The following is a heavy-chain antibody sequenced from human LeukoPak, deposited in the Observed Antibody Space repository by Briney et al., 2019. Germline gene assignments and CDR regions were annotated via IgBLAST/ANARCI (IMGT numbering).Heavy chain of an antibody. CDR2: INPSAGST. Sequence: ASVKVSCKASGYTFTSYYMYWVRQAPRQGLEWMGIINPSAGSTSYAQKFQGRVTMTRDTSTSTVYMELSSLRSEDTAVYYCARAYYYDSSGYYPGGDYWGQGTLVTVSS. J-gene: IGHJ4*02. CDR1: GYTFTSYY. CDR3: ARAYYYDSSGYYPGGDY. V-gene: IGHV1-46*01. D-gene: IGHD3-22*01.